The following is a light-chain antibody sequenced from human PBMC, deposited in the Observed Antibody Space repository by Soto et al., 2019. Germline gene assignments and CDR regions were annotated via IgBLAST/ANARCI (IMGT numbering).Light chain of an antibody. J-gene: IGKJ4*01. CDR2: KAS. V-gene: IGKV1-5*03. CDR1: QTISSW. CDR3: QTYNSAPLT. Sequence: DIQMTQSPSTLSGSEGDRVTITCRASQTISSWLAWYQQKPGKAPKLLIYKASTLKSGVPSRFSGSGSGTEFTLTISSLQPDDFATYYCQTYNSAPLTFGGGTKVDIK.